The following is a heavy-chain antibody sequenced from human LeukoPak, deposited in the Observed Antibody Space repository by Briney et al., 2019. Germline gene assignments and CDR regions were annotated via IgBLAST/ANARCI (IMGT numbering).Heavy chain of an antibody. CDR1: GFTFSSYA. J-gene: IGHJ4*01. V-gene: IGHV3-23*01. Sequence: SGGFLRLSCAASGFTFSSYAMSWVRQAPGKGLEWVSAISGSGGSTYYAGAVKGRFTISRDNSKNTLYLQMNSLRAEDTAVYYCAKDSGSIALAWDGLYWGHGTLVTVSS. CDR2: ISGSGGST. D-gene: IGHD6-19*01. CDR3: AKDSGSIALAWDGLY.